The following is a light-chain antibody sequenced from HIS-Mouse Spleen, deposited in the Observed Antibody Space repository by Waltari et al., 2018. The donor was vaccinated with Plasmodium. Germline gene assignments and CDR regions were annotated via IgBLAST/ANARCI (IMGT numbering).Light chain of an antibody. Sequence: SYELTQPPSVSVSPGQTARITCPGDAFPKKYAYWYQQKSGQAPVLVIYEDSKRPSGIPERFSGSSSGTMATLTISGAQVEDEADYYCYSTDSSGNHSRVFGGGTKLTVL. J-gene: IGLJ3*02. CDR1: AFPKKY. CDR3: YSTDSSGNHSRV. CDR2: EDS. V-gene: IGLV3-10*01.